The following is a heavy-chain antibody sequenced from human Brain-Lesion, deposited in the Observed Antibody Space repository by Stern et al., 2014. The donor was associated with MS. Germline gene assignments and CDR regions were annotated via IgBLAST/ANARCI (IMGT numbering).Heavy chain of an antibody. D-gene: IGHD3-3*01. V-gene: IGHV3-33*01. CDR3: ARTKLRFLEWDRAYGMDV. J-gene: IGHJ6*02. Sequence: VQLLESGGGVVQPGRSLRLSCAASGFTFSNYGMYWVRQAPGKGLEWGAVIWDDASKKYYADSVKGRFSISRDNSKKTLDLQMHSLRAEDTAVYYCARTKLRFLEWDRAYGMDVWGQGTTVTVSS. CDR1: GFTFSNYG. CDR2: IWDDASKK.